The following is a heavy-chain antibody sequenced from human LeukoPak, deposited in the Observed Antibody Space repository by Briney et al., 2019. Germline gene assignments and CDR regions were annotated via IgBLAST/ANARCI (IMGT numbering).Heavy chain of an antibody. Sequence: PGGSLRLSCAASGFTFSLYAMSWVRQAPGKGLEWVSTISGSGGSIYYADSVKGRFTISRDNSKNTLYLQMNSLRAEDTALYYCAKSWYVPATIDYWGQGTLVTVSS. V-gene: IGHV3-23*01. D-gene: IGHD2-2*01. CDR2: ISGSGGSI. CDR1: GFTFSLYA. CDR3: AKSWYVPATIDY. J-gene: IGHJ4*02.